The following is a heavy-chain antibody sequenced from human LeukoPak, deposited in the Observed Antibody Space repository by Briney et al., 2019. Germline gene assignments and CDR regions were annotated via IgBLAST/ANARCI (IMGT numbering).Heavy chain of an antibody. CDR3: ARAPGIPPYYYYYYMDV. Sequence: SETLSLTCTVSGGSISGYYWSWIRQPPGKGLEWIGYIYYSGSTNYNPSLKSRVTISVDTSKNQFSLKLSSVTAADTAVYYCARAPGIPPYYYYYYMDVWGKGTTVTVSS. J-gene: IGHJ6*03. CDR1: GGSISGYY. D-gene: IGHD5-18*01. CDR2: IYYSGST. V-gene: IGHV4-59*01.